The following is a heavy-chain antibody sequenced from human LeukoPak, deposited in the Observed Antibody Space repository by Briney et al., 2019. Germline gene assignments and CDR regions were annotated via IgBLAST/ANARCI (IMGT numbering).Heavy chain of an antibody. D-gene: IGHD6-6*01. CDR2: ISRDSGIR. CDR3: VRDFTGSGSSEAFDI. V-gene: IGHV3-48*01. J-gene: IGHJ3*02. CDR1: GFIFSRDS. Sequence: GGSLRLSCAASGFIFSRDSMNWVRQAPGKGLEWISYISRDSGIRYYADSVRGRFTISRDNAKNSLYLQMHILRAEDTAVYYCVRDFTGSGSSEAFDIWGQGTMVTVSS.